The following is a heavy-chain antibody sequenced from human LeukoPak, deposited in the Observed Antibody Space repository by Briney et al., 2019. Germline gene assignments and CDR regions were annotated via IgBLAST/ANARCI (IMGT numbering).Heavy chain of an antibody. D-gene: IGHD3-22*01. CDR1: GFTFSSYW. Sequence: GGSLRLSCAASGFTFSSYWMSWVRQAPGKGLEWVANIKQDGSEKYYVDSVKGRFTISRDNAKNSLYLQMNSLRAEDTAVYYCAILTLDGSGYRRYDAFDIWGQGTMVTVSS. J-gene: IGHJ3*02. CDR3: AILTLDGSGYRRYDAFDI. CDR2: IKQDGSEK. V-gene: IGHV3-7*01.